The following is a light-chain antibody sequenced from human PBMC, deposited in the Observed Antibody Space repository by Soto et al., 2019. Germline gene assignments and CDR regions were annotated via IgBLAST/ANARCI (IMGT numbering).Light chain of an antibody. CDR2: DND. CDR3: GTWDNSLSVHVV. J-gene: IGLJ2*01. Sequence: QSVLTQPPSVSAAPGQMVTISCSGSRSNIGNNYVSWYQQLPGTAPKLLIYDNDKRPSGIPDRFSGSKSGTSATLGITGLQTGDEADYYCGTWDNSLSVHVVFGGGTKVTVL. CDR1: RSNIGNNY. V-gene: IGLV1-51*01.